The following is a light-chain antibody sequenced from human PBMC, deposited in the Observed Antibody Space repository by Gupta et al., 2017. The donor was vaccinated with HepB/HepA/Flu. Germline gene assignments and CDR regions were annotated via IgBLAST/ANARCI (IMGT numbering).Light chain of an antibody. CDR1: QSLLHADGFNY. J-gene: IGKJ5*01. CDR2: LGS. Sequence: DIVVTQSPLSLSVTPGEPDSMSCKSSQSLLHADGFNYLDWYLQKPGQSPLPLIYLGSSRASGVPDRINGTGAGTSFTLKISRVEADDVGTFYCMQSIQTPITFGRGTRLEIK. V-gene: IGKV2-28*01. CDR3: MQSIQTPIT.